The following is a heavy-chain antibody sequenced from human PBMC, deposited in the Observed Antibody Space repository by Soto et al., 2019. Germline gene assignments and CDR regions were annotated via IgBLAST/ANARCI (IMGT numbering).Heavy chain of an antibody. D-gene: IGHD3-10*01. J-gene: IGHJ4*02. CDR3: ASDPPPPRYYGSGDHEEPFAY. CDR2: IYSGGST. V-gene: IGHV3-66*01. CDR1: GFTVSSNY. Sequence: EVQLVESGGGLVQPGGSLRLSCAASGFTVSSNYMSWVRQAPGRGLEWGSGIYSGGSTYYADSVKGRFTISRDNSKNTLYLPMNSLRAEDTAVYYCASDPPPPRYYGSGDHEEPFAYCGQGTLVTVSS.